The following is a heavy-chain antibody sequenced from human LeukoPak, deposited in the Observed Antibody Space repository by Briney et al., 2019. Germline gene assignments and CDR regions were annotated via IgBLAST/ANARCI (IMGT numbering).Heavy chain of an antibody. V-gene: IGHV3-30*03. Sequence: PGGSLRLSCAASGFTFSSYGMHWVRQAPSKGLEWVAVISYDGSNKYYADSVKGRFTISRDNSKNTLYLQMNSLRAEDTAVYYCAAEMATSAFDIWGQGTMVTVSS. CDR2: ISYDGSNK. CDR3: AAEMATSAFDI. J-gene: IGHJ3*02. CDR1: GFTFSSYG. D-gene: IGHD5-24*01.